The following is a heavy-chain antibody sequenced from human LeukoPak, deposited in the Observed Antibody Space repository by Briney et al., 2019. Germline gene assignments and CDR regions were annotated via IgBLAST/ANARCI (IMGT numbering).Heavy chain of an antibody. CDR3: ARGGVFQDLYSYYYGMDV. Sequence: ASVKVSCTASGYTFTGYFMHWVRQAPGQGLEWMGWINANSGGTSYAQKFQGRVTMTRDTSISTAYLELSGLRSDDTAVYYCARGGVFQDLYSYYYGMDVWGQGTTVTISS. CDR2: INANSGGT. J-gene: IGHJ6*02. CDR1: GYTFTGYF. V-gene: IGHV1-2*02. D-gene: IGHD3-16*01.